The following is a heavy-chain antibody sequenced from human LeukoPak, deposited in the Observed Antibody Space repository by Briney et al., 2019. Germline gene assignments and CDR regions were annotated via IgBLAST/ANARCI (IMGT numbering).Heavy chain of an antibody. CDR1: GFTFSSYG. CDR3: AGGFGGGATAHLDY. CDR2: IRYDGSNK. J-gene: IGHJ4*02. D-gene: IGHD1-26*01. V-gene: IGHV3-30*02. Sequence: PGGSLRLSCAASGFTFSSYGMHWVRQAPGKGLEWVAFIRYDGSNKYYADSVKGRFTISRDNSKNTLYLQMNSLRAEDTAVYYCAGGFGGGATAHLDYWGQGTLVTVSS.